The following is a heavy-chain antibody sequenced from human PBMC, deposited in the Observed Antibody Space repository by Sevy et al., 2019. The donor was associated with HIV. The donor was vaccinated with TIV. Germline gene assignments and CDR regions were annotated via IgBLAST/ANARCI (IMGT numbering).Heavy chain of an antibody. Sequence: ASVKVSCKTSGYTFTGYYMHWVRQAPGQGLEWMGRINPNSGGTNYAQTLQDRVTMTRDTSISTAYMELSRVRSDDTAVYFGGGGDSRGDTAVALRYFDLWGRGTLVTVSS. J-gene: IGHJ2*01. CDR3: GGGDSRGDTAVALRYFDL. V-gene: IGHV1-2*06. CDR1: GYTFTGYY. D-gene: IGHD5-18*01. CDR2: INPNSGGT.